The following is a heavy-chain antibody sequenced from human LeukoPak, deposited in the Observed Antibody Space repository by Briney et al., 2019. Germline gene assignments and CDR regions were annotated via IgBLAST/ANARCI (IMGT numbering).Heavy chain of an antibody. Sequence: GGSLRLSCAASGFTFSSYSMNWVRQAPGKGLEWVSSISSSSSYIYYADSVKGRFTISRDNAKNPLYLQMNSLRAEDTAVYYCAREYCSGGSCHFDYWGQGTLVTVSS. J-gene: IGHJ4*02. V-gene: IGHV3-21*01. CDR2: ISSSSSYI. CDR1: GFTFSSYS. CDR3: AREYCSGGSCHFDY. D-gene: IGHD2-15*01.